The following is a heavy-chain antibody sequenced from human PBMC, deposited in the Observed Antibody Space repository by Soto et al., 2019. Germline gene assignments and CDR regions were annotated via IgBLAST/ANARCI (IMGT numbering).Heavy chain of an antibody. CDR1: GFTFSSYG. Sequence: QVQLVESGGGVVQHGRSLRLSCAASGFTFSSYGMHWVRQAPGKGLEWVAVIWYDGSNKYYADSVKGRFTISRDNSKNTLYLQMNSLRAEDTAVYYCARAPNNDFWSGYPDYWGQGTLVTVSS. CDR2: IWYDGSNK. D-gene: IGHD3-3*01. J-gene: IGHJ4*02. V-gene: IGHV3-33*01. CDR3: ARAPNNDFWSGYPDY.